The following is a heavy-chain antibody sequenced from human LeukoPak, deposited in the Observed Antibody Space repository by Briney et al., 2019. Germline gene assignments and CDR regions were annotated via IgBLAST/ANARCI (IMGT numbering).Heavy chain of an antibody. J-gene: IGHJ6*04. CDR3: ARSDRVPAAIVGYYGMDV. V-gene: IGHV4-61*01. CDR2: IYYSGST. Sequence: SETLSLTCTVSGGSVSRGSYYWSWIRQPPGKGLEWIGYIYYSGSTNYNPSLKSRVTISVDTSKNQFSLKLSSVTAADTAVYYCARSDRVPAAIVGYYGMDVWGKGTTVTVSS. D-gene: IGHD2-2*02. CDR1: GGSVSRGSYY.